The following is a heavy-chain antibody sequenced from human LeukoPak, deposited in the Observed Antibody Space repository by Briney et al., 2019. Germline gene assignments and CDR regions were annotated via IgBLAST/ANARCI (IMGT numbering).Heavy chain of an antibody. J-gene: IGHJ4*02. CDR2: IYYSGST. V-gene: IGHV4-31*03. CDR1: GGSMSSSSHY. CDR3: ARDRSGSYYGFDY. Sequence: SETLSLTCSVSGGSMSSSSHYWDWIRQHPGKGLEWIGYIYYSGSTYYNPSLKSRVTISVDTSKNQFSLKLSSVTATDTAVYYCARDRSGSYYGFDYWGQGTLVTASS. D-gene: IGHD1-26*01.